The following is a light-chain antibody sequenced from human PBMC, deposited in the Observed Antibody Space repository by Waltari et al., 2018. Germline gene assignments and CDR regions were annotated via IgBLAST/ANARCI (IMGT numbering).Light chain of an antibody. V-gene: IGLV1-44*01. CDR1: SSNIGGNT. CDR3: AAWDDSLNGPV. CDR2: SNN. J-gene: IGLJ3*02. Sequence: QSVLTQPPSASGTPGQRVTISCSVSSSNIGGNTVNWYQQLPGTAPKLLIYSNNQRPSGVPDRFSGSKSGTSASLAISGLQSEDEADYYCAAWDDSLNGPVFGGGTKLTVL.